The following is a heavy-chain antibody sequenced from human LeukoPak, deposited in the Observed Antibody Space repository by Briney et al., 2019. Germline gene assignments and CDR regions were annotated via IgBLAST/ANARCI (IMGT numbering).Heavy chain of an antibody. CDR2: INPSGGST. V-gene: IGHV1-46*01. CDR3: ARDGLLWFGDYYYYYMDV. D-gene: IGHD3-10*01. CDR1: GYTFTSYY. J-gene: IGHJ6*03. Sequence: ASVKVSCKASGYTFTSYYMHCVRQAPGQGLEWMGIINPSGGSTSYAQKFQGRVTMTRDMSTSTVYMELSSLRSEDTAVYYCARDGLLWFGDYYYYYMDVWGKGTTVTVSS.